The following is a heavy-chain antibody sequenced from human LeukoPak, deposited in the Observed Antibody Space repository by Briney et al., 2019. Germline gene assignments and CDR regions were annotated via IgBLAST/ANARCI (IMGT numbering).Heavy chain of an antibody. V-gene: IGHV3-7*01. J-gene: IGHJ4*02. Sequence: GGSLRLSCAASGFTLSTYWMTWVRQAPGKGLEWVANIKQDGSEKYYVDSVKGRFAISRDNAKKLLYLQMNSLRVEDTAVYYCARDRGSSGRLGRFDNWGQGTLVTVSP. CDR2: IKQDGSEK. CDR3: ARDRGSSGRLGRFDN. CDR1: GFTLSTYW. D-gene: IGHD6-19*01.